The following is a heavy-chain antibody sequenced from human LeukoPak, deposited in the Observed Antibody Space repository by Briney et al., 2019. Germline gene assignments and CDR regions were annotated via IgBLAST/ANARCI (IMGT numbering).Heavy chain of an antibody. D-gene: IGHD5-24*01. Sequence: PGGSLRLSCAASGFTFSTYSMNWVRQAPGKGLEWVSYINSTGSIIYYPDSVKGRFTISRDNAKNSLYLQMNSLRAEDTAVYYCARDLHRDGLNWPYFDYWGQGTLVTVSS. CDR2: INSTGSII. V-gene: IGHV3-48*04. CDR1: GFTFSTYS. J-gene: IGHJ4*02. CDR3: ARDLHRDGLNWPYFDY.